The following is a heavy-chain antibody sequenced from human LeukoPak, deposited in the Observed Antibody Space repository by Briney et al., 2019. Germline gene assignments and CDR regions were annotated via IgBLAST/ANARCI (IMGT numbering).Heavy chain of an antibody. Sequence: PGGSLRLSCAASGFTFSSYAMSWVRQAPGKGLEWVSSISSAAISLHYTDSVKGRFTISRDNAKNSLYLEMSSLRVEDTAVYYCTRQQLVFDCWGQGTLVTVSS. J-gene: IGHJ4*02. CDR2: ISSAAISL. D-gene: IGHD6-13*01. CDR1: GFTFSSYA. CDR3: TRQQLVFDC. V-gene: IGHV3-48*04.